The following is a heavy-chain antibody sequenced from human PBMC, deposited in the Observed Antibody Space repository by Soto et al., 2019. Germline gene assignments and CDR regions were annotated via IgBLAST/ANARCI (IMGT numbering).Heavy chain of an antibody. Sequence: EVQLVESGGGLIQPGGSLRLSCAASGFTVSSNYMSWVRQAPGKGLEWVSVIYSCGSTYYADSVKGRFTISRDNSKNTLYLQMNSLRAEDTAVYYCARDGGGGDGYNLGAFDIWGQGTMVTVSS. V-gene: IGHV3-53*01. J-gene: IGHJ3*02. CDR3: ARDGGGGDGYNLGAFDI. CDR1: GFTVSSNY. D-gene: IGHD5-12*01. CDR2: IYSCGST.